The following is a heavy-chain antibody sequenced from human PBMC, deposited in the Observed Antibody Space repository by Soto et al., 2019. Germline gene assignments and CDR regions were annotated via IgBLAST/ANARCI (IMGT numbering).Heavy chain of an antibody. J-gene: IGHJ3*02. CDR3: AKGGWRFFDI. Sequence: SSEILSLTCTVSGGSISSSSYYWGWIRQPPGKGLEWIGYIYYSGSTYYNPSLKSRVTISVDTSKNQFSLKLSSVTAADTAVYYCAKGGWRFFDIWGQGTMVTVSS. D-gene: IGHD3-3*01. V-gene: IGHV4-39*07. CDR1: GGSISSSSYY. CDR2: IYYSGST.